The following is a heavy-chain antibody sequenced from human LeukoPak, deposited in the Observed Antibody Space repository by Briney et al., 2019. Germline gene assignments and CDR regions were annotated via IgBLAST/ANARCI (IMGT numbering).Heavy chain of an antibody. CDR1: GFTFSNAW. CDR3: TTKLLLLWFGELGYDY. CDR2: IKSKTDGGTT. D-gene: IGHD3-10*01. J-gene: IGHJ4*02. Sequence: PGGSLRLSCAASGFTFSNAWMSWVRQAPGKGLEWVGRIKSKTDGGTTDYAAPVKGRFTISRDDSKNTLYLQMNSLKTEDTAVYYCTTKLLLLWFGELGYDYWGQGTLVTVSS. V-gene: IGHV3-15*01.